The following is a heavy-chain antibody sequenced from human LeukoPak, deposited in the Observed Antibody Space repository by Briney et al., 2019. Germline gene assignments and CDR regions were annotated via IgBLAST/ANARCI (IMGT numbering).Heavy chain of an antibody. Sequence: SETLSLTCTVSGGSISSSSYYWGWIRQPPGKGLEWIGSIYYSGSTYYNPSLKSRVTISVDTSKNQFSLKLSSVTAADTAVYYCARSLGNQLLLFDYWGQGTLVTVSS. CDR3: ARSLGNQLLLFDY. CDR1: GGSISSSSYY. D-gene: IGHD2-2*01. CDR2: IYYSGST. J-gene: IGHJ4*02. V-gene: IGHV4-39*07.